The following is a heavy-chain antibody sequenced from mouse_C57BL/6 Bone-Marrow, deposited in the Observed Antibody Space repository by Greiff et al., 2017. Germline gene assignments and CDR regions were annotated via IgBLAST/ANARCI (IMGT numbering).Heavy chain of an antibody. CDR3: AKLYGNSGFDY. J-gene: IGHJ2*01. CDR1: GYAFSSSW. D-gene: IGHD2-1*01. Sequence: QVQLQQSGPELVKPGASVKISCKASGYAFSSSWMNWVKQRPGKGLEWIGRIYPGDGDTNYNGKFKGKATLTADKSSSTAYMQLSSLTSEDSAVYFCAKLYGNSGFDYWGQGTTLTVSS. CDR2: IYPGDGDT. V-gene: IGHV1-82*01.